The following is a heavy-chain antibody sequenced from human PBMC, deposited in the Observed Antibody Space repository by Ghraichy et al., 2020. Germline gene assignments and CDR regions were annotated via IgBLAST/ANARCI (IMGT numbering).Heavy chain of an antibody. D-gene: IGHD6-19*01. Sequence: SVKVSCKASGGTFSSYAISWVRQAPGQGLEWMGGIIPIFGTANYAQKFQGRVTITADESTSTAYMELSSLRSEDTAVYYCARDSGERQWPPPGLFDYWGQGTLVTVSS. CDR3: ARDSGERQWPPPGLFDY. V-gene: IGHV1-69*13. J-gene: IGHJ4*02. CDR2: IIPIFGTA. CDR1: GGTFSSYA.